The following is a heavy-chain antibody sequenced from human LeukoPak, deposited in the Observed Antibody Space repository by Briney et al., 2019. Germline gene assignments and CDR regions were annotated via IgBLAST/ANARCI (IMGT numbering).Heavy chain of an antibody. CDR2: INQDGSEK. Sequence: GGSLRLSCAASGFTFTIHYMTWVRRAPRMGLEWVANINQDGSEKYYVDSVKGRFTISRDNAKNSLYLQMNSLRAEDTAVYYCARGRDWFDPLGQGTLVTVSS. V-gene: IGHV3-7*04. J-gene: IGHJ5*02. CDR3: ARGRDWFDP. CDR1: GFTFTIHY.